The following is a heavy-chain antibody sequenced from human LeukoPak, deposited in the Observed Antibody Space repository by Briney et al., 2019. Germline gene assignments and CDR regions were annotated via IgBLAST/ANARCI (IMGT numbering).Heavy chain of an antibody. V-gene: IGHV3-48*04. CDR2: ISSSGSTI. J-gene: IGHJ4*02. D-gene: IGHD3/OR15-3a*01. CDR1: GFTFSIYS. Sequence: PGGSLRLSCAASGFTFSIYSMNWVRQAPGKGLEWVSYISSSGSTIYYADSVKGRFTISRDNAKNSLYLQMNSLRAEDTAVYYCARLGPASPYYFDYWGQGTLVTVSS. CDR3: ARLGPASPYYFDY.